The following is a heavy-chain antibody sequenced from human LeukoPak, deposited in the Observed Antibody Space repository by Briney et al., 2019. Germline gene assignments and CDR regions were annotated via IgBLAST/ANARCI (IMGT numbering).Heavy chain of an antibody. CDR1: GFTFSSYE. CDR2: ISSSGSSI. V-gene: IGHV3-48*03. Sequence: GGSLRLSCAASGFTFSSYEMNWVRQAPGKGLEWVSYISSSGSSIYYADSVKGRFTISRDNAKNSLFLQMNSLRAEDTAVYYCARASGGADSWGQGTLATVSS. D-gene: IGHD6-25*01. J-gene: IGHJ4*02. CDR3: ARASGGADS.